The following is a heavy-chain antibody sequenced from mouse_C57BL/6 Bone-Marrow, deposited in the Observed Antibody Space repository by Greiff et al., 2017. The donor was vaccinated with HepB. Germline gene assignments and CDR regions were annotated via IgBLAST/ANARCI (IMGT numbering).Heavy chain of an antibody. CDR1: GYTVTSYG. CDR2: IYPRSGNT. Sequence: VQRVESGAELARPGASVKLSCKASGYTVTSYGISWVKQRTGQGLEWIGEIYPRSGNTYYNEKFKGKATLTADKSSSTAYMELRSLTSEDSAVYFCAREDYGSSPFAYWGQGTLVTVSA. CDR3: AREDYGSSPFAY. V-gene: IGHV1-81*01. D-gene: IGHD1-1*01. J-gene: IGHJ3*01.